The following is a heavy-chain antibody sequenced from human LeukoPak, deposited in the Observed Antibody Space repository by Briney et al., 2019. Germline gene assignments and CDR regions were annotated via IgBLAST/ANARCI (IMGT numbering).Heavy chain of an antibody. V-gene: IGHV3-7*03. D-gene: IGHD4-17*01. Sequence: GGSLRLSCAASGFTFSRDWMTWVRQAPGKGLEWVASINEDGSGKHYVDSVKGRFTISRDNAQKSVYLEMNSLRAEDTAVYYCARAVTSTEGYWGQGTLVTVSS. CDR1: GFTFSRDW. CDR3: ARAVTSTEGY. CDR2: INEDGSGK. J-gene: IGHJ4*02.